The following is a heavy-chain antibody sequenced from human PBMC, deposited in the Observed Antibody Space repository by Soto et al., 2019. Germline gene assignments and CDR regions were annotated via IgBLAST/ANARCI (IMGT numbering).Heavy chain of an antibody. D-gene: IGHD6-13*01. CDR2: IGSSDGYK. CDR3: ARDGANISSWYFDL. Sequence: GGSLRLSCAASGFTFRNYEMNWVRQAPGKGLEWVPYIGSSDGYKSYADSVKGRFTVSRDNAKNSLYLQMNSLRAEDTAIYYRARDGANISSWYFDLWGRGTLVTVSS. V-gene: IGHV3-48*03. CDR1: GFTFRNYE. J-gene: IGHJ2*01.